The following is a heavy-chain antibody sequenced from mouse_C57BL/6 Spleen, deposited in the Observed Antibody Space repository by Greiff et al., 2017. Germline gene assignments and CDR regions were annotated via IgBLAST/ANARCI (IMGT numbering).Heavy chain of an antibody. CDR3: ASDRESLDY. CDR1: GFTFSDYY. D-gene: IGHD1-3*01. Sequence: EVKLVESEGGLVQPGSSMKLSCTASGFTFSDYYMAWVRQVPEKGLEWVANINYDGSSTYYLDSLKSRFIISRDNAKNILYLQMSSLKSEDTATYYCASDRESLDYWGQGTTLTVSS. CDR2: INYDGSST. V-gene: IGHV5-16*01. J-gene: IGHJ2*01.